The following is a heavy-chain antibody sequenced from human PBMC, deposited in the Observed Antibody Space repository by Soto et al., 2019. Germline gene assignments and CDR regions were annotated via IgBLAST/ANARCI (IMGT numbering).Heavy chain of an antibody. Sequence: QVQLVESGGGVVQPGRSLRLSCAASGFTFSSYAMHWVRQAPGKGLEWVAVISYDGSNKYYADSVKGRFTISRDNSKNTLYLQMNRLRAEDTAVYYCARSEWGWQTPNGMDVWGQGTTVTVSS. CDR2: ISYDGSNK. CDR3: ARSEWGWQTPNGMDV. CDR1: GFTFSSYA. D-gene: IGHD3-16*01. J-gene: IGHJ6*02. V-gene: IGHV3-30-3*01.